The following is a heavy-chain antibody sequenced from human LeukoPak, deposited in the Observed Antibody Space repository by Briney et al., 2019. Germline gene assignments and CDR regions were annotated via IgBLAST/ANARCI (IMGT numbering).Heavy chain of an antibody. CDR3: ARDHGSGRPNDY. Sequence: GGSLRLSCAASGFTFSSYSMNWVRQAPGKGLEWVSSISSSSSYIYYADSVKGRFTISRDNAKNSLYLQMNSLRAEDTAVYYCARDHGSGRPNDYWGQGTLVTVS. V-gene: IGHV3-21*01. CDR2: ISSSSSYI. D-gene: IGHD6-19*01. CDR1: GFTFSSYS. J-gene: IGHJ4*02.